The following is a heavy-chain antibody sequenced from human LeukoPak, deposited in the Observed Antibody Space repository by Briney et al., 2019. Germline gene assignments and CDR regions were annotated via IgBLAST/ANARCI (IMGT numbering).Heavy chain of an antibody. CDR1: GGSISSDY. CDR3: ATIYGDYVGPFDY. Sequence: PSETLSLTCTVSGGSISSDYWSWIRQPPGKGLEWIGYIYYSGSTNYNPSLKSRVTISVDTSKNQFSLKLSSVTAADTAVYYCATIYGDYVGPFDYWGQGTLVTVSS. D-gene: IGHD4-17*01. CDR2: IYYSGST. V-gene: IGHV4-59*08. J-gene: IGHJ4*02.